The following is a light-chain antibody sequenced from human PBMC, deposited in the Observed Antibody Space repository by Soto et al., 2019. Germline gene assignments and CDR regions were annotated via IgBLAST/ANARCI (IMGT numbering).Light chain of an antibody. CDR3: QQLNSYPYT. V-gene: IGKV1-9*01. Sequence: DIPLTQSPSFLSTSVGDRVTITCRASQAISSYFAWYQQKPGKAPRLLIYAASTLQSGVPSRFSGKGSGTEFTLTISSLLPEDFATYYYQQLNSYPYTWGQGTKGEI. CDR2: AAS. J-gene: IGKJ2*01. CDR1: QAISSY.